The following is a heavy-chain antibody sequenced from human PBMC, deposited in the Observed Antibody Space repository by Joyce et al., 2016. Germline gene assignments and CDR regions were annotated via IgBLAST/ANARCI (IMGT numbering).Heavy chain of an antibody. D-gene: IGHD5-18*01. J-gene: IGHJ4*02. CDR3: AKSGRYSYGYSGY. CDR2: IGDSGGRT. Sequence: EVQLLESGGGLVQPGGSLRLSCAASGFTFSSDAMMWVRQAPGKGLEWVSGIGDSGGRTYYADSVKGLFTISRDNSKNTLYLQMNSLRAEDTAVYYCAKSGRYSYGYSGYWGQGTLVTVSS. V-gene: IGHV3-23*01. CDR1: GFTFSSDA.